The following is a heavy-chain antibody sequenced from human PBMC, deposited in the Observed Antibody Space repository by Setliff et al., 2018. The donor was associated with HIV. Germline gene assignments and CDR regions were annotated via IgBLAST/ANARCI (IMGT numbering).Heavy chain of an antibody. CDR2: ISYDGFNK. V-gene: IGHV3-30-3*01. J-gene: IGHJ5*01. CDR1: GFTFSNFW. CDR3: ARVGYTSFWYDS. Sequence: PGGSLRLSCAASGFTFSNFWMSWVRQAPGKGLEWVAVISYDGFNKYYADSVQGRFTISRDNSKNTLYLQMNSLRPEDTAVYYCARVGYTSFWYDSWGQGTLVTVSS. D-gene: IGHD6-13*01.